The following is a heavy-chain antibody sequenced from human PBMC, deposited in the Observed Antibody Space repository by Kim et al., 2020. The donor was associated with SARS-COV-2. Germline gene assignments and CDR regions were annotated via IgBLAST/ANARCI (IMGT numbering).Heavy chain of an antibody. CDR3: ARVGSGSYRDY. J-gene: IGHJ4*02. Sequence: TYYNPSLKSRVTISVDTSKNQFSLKLSSVTAADTAVYYCARVGSGSYRDYWGQGTLVTVSS. D-gene: IGHD3-10*01. CDR2: T. V-gene: IGHV4-31*02.